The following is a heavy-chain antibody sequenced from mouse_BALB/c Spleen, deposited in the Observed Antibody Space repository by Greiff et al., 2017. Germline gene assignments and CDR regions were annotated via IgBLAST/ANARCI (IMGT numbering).Heavy chain of an antibody. V-gene: IGHV1-54*01. J-gene: IGHJ4*01. CDR1: GYAFTNYL. D-gene: IGHD3-2*01. Sequence: VQVVESGAELVRPGTSVKVSCKASGYAFTNYLIEWVKQRPGQGLEWIGVINPGSGGTNYNEKFKGKATLTADKSSSTAYMQLSSLTSDDSAVYFCARWDSSGYDAMDYWGQGTSVTVSS. CDR2: INPGSGGT. CDR3: ARWDSSGYDAMDY.